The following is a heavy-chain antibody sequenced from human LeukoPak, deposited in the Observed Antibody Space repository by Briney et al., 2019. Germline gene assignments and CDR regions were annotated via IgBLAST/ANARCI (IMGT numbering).Heavy chain of an antibody. J-gene: IGHJ6*02. CDR2: IIPILGIA. D-gene: IGHD3-22*01. V-gene: IGHV1-69*04. Sequence: SVKVSCKASGGTFSSYAIRWVRQAPGQGLEWMGRIIPILGIANYAQKFQGRVTITADKSTSTAYMELSSLRSEDTAVYYCAREWGSSGYYYEKHYYYGMDVWGQGTTVTVSS. CDR1: GGTFSSYA. CDR3: AREWGSSGYYYEKHYYYGMDV.